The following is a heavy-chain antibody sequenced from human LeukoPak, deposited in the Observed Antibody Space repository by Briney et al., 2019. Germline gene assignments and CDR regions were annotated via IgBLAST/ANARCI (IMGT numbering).Heavy chain of an antibody. CDR2: IYYDGST. D-gene: IGHD5-18*01. Sequence: SETLSLTCTVSGGSISTYYWSWVRQSPGKGLEWIGYIYYDGSTNYNPSLKSRVTISLDMSKNQFSLKLTSVTAAETAVYYCAREGRYRYGYNEYHLYMDIWGKGTTVTVSS. CDR3: AREGRYRYGYNEYHLYMDI. CDR1: GGSISTYY. V-gene: IGHV4-59*12. J-gene: IGHJ6*03.